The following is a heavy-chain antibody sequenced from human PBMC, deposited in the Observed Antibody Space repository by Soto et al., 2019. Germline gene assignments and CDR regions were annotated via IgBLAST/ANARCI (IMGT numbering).Heavy chain of an antibody. V-gene: IGHV3-23*01. CDR2: VTSRGDTT. CDR1: GSIFSNYA. Sequence: EVQLLQSGGGLVQPGGSLRLSCAASGSIFSNYAMNWVRQAPGKGLEWVSIVTSRGDTTYYADSVKGRFTISRDNSKNTLYLQVNSLTAEDTAVYYCAKDRLGGGLDYWGQGTLVSVSS. D-gene: IGHD3-16*01. J-gene: IGHJ4*02. CDR3: AKDRLGGGLDY.